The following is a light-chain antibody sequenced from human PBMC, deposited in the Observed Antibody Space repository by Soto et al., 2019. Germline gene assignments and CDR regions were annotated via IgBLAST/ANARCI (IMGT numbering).Light chain of an antibody. V-gene: IGLV2-14*01. Sequence: QSALTQPASVSGSPGQSITISCTGTSSDVGGHKYVSWYQQYPGKAPKLIISEVNNRPSGISNRFSGSKSDNTASLTISGLQAGDEAHYYCSSYTIRSKSILFGGGTKLTVL. CDR2: EVN. J-gene: IGLJ2*01. CDR1: SSDVGGHKY. CDR3: SSYTIRSKSIL.